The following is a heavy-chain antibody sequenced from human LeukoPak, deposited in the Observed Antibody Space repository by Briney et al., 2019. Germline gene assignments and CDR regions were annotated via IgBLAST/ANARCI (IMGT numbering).Heavy chain of an antibody. V-gene: IGHV4-61*02. CDR1: GGSISSGSYY. Sequence: PSETLSLTCTVSGGSISSGSYYWSWIRQPAGKGLEWIGRIYTSGSTNYNPSLKSRVTISVDTSKNQFSLKLSSVTAADTAVYYCARHWGLRIINDAFDIWGQGTMVTVSS. J-gene: IGHJ3*02. D-gene: IGHD2-21*02. CDR2: IYTSGST. CDR3: ARHWGLRIINDAFDI.